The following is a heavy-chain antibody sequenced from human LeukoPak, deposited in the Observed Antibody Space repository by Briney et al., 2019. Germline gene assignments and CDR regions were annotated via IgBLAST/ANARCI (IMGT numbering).Heavy chain of an antibody. CDR1: GYTFTSYY. V-gene: IGHV1-46*01. CDR2: INPSGGST. D-gene: IGHD3-22*01. Sequence: GASVKVSCKASGYTFTSYYMHWVRQAPGQGLEWMGIINPSGGSTSYAQKLQGRVTMTTDTSTSTAYMELRSLRSDDTAVYYCARGRDSSGYYDPGDPLYYFDYWGQGTLVTVSS. J-gene: IGHJ4*02. CDR3: ARGRDSSGYYDPGDPLYYFDY.